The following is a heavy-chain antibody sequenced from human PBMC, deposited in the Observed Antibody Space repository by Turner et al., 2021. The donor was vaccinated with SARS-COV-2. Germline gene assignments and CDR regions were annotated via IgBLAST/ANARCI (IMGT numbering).Heavy chain of an antibody. D-gene: IGHD5-18*01. CDR1: GFTFSSYS. J-gene: IGHJ4*02. CDR2: ISSSSSTI. Sequence: EVQLVEFGGGLVQPGGSLRLSCAASGFTFSSYSMNWVRQAPGKGLECVSYISSSSSTIYYADSVKCRFTISRDNAKNSLYLQMNSLRAEDTAVYYCARDPSKIQLWLHYYFDYWGQVTLVTVSS. CDR3: ARDPSKIQLWLHYYFDY. V-gene: IGHV3-48*01.